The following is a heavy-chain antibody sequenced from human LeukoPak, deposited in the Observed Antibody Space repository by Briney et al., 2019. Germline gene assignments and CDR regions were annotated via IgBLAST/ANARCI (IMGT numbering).Heavy chain of an antibody. CDR1: GASIRSGDYY. Sequence: SQTLSLTCTVSGASIRSGDYYWSWIRQPPGKGLEWIGYIYDSGSTYYNPSLKSRITISVDTSEDRFSLKLSSVTATDTAVYYCARDCSGGSCYGAFDIWGQGTMVTVSS. CDR2: IYDSGST. D-gene: IGHD2-15*01. V-gene: IGHV4-30-4*01. CDR3: ARDCSGGSCYGAFDI. J-gene: IGHJ3*02.